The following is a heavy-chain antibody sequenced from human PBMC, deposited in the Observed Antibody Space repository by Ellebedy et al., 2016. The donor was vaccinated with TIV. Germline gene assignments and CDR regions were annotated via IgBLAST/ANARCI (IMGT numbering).Heavy chain of an antibody. CDR1: GGSVSSGSYY. J-gene: IGHJ4*02. V-gene: IGHV4-61*01. Sequence: SETLSLXCTVSGGSVSSGSYYWSWIRQPPGKGLEWIGYIYYSGSTNYNPSLKSRVTISVDTSKNQFSLKLSSVTAADTAVYYCARTFGYYDSSGYKYWGQGTLVTVSS. D-gene: IGHD3-22*01. CDR3: ARTFGYYDSSGYKY. CDR2: IYYSGST.